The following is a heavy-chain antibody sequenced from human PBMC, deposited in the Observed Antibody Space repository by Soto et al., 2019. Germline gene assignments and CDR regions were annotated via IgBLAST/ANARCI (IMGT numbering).Heavy chain of an antibody. D-gene: IGHD1-26*01. CDR2: IIPFFGTS. J-gene: IGHJ6*02. V-gene: IGHV1-69*01. CDR3: ARVGHITNYGMAV. Sequence: QVQLVQSGAEVKKPGSSVKVSCEASGGTFSSYPINWVRQAPGQGLEWMRGIIPFFGTSNYAQKFQGRVTITADDSTSTAYMELRSLRSEDTAVYYCARVGHITNYGMAVLGQGTTVTVSS. CDR1: GGTFSSYP.